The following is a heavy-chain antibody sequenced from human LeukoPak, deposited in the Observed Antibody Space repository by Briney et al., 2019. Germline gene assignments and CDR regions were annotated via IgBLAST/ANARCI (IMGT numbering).Heavy chain of an antibody. D-gene: IGHD4-23*01. Sequence: PGGSLRLSCAASGFTFNTYWMSWVRQAPGKGPEWVANVKQDGSEQYYVDSVKGRFTISRDNAKTSLFLQMNSLRADDTAVYYCARYHGGGWDVWGQGTTVTVSS. CDR3: ARYHGGGWDV. V-gene: IGHV3-7*01. CDR1: GFTFNTYW. J-gene: IGHJ6*02. CDR2: VKQDGSEQ.